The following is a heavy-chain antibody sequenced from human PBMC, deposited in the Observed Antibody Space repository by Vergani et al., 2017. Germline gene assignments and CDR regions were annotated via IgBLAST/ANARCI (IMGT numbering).Heavy chain of an antibody. D-gene: IGHD3-16*01. Sequence: QVQLQESGPGLVKPSQTLSLTCTVSGGPISSGNYYWSWIRQPAGKGLEWIGRVFTFGSTNYNPSLKSRVTISVDTSKNQFSQRLSSVTAADTAVYYCARAPANLYSKFDYWGQGTLVTVSS. CDR3: ARAPANLYSKFDY. V-gene: IGHV4-61*02. CDR2: VFTFGST. CDR1: GGPISSGNYY. J-gene: IGHJ4*02.